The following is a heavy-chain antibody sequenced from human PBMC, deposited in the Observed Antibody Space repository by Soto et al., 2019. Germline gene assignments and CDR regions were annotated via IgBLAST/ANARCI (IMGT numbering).Heavy chain of an antibody. J-gene: IGHJ4*02. D-gene: IGHD3-22*01. CDR1: GFTFSSYA. V-gene: IGHV3-30-3*01. CDR3: ARDSRRLFTRYYFDY. CDR2: ISYDGSNK. Sequence: GGSLRLSCAASGFTFSSYAMHWVRQAPGKGLEWVAVISYDGSNKYYADSVKGRFTISRDNSKNTLYLQMNSLRAEDTAVYYCARDSRRLFTRYYFDYWGQGTLVTV.